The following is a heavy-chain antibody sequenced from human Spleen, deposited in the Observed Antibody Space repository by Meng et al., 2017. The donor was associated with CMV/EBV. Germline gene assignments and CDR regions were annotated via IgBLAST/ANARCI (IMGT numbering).Heavy chain of an antibody. CDR2: TYYRSKWYN. CDR1: GDSVSSNSVA. D-gene: IGHD1-26*01. CDR3: ARHNGGTYRFDC. Sequence: QVQLQQSGPRLAKPSPTLSPSCVISGDSVSSNSVAWAWIRQSPSRGLEWLGRTYYRSKWYNDYAMFVKSRITISQDTSKNQFSLQLNSVTPEDTAVYYCARHNGGTYRFDCWGQGTLVTVSS. J-gene: IGHJ4*02. V-gene: IGHV6-1*01.